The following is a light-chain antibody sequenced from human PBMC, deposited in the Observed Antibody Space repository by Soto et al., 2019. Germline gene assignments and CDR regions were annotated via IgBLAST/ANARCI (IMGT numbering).Light chain of an antibody. J-gene: IGKJ4*01. CDR2: GAS. Sequence: EIVLTQSPGTLSLSPGERATLSCRASQSVSSSYLAWYQQKPGQAPRLLIYGASIRATGIPDRCSGSGSGTDFTLTISRLEPEDFAVYYCQHYGSSPLTFGGGTKVEIK. CDR1: QSVSSSY. V-gene: IGKV3-20*01. CDR3: QHYGSSPLT.